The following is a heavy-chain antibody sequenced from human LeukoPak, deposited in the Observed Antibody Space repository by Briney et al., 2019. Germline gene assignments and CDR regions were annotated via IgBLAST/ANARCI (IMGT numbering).Heavy chain of an antibody. CDR1: GYTFTAYY. Sequence: EASVKVSCKVSGYTFTAYYMHWVRQAPGQGLEWMGWINPNSGATNYAQQFQGRVTMTRDTSISTAYMELSRLRSDDMAVYYCASVYSSGWDSEYWGQGTLVTVSS. CDR3: ASVYSSGWDSEY. V-gene: IGHV1-2*02. D-gene: IGHD6-19*01. J-gene: IGHJ4*02. CDR2: INPNSGAT.